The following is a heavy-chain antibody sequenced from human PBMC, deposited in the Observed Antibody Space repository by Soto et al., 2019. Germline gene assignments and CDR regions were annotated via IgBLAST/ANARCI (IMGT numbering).Heavy chain of an antibody. D-gene: IGHD2-2*01. CDR2: ISAYNGNT. V-gene: IGHV1-18*01. CDR1: GYTFTSYG. J-gene: IGHJ5*02. Sequence: QVQLVQSGAEVKKPGASVKVSRKASGYTFTSYGISWVRQAPGQGLEWMGWISAYNGNTNYAQKLQGRVTMTTDTSTSTAYMELRSLRSDDTAVYYCARDKGYCSSTSCYAAPHGWFDPWGQGTLVTVSS. CDR3: ARDKGYCSSTSCYAAPHGWFDP.